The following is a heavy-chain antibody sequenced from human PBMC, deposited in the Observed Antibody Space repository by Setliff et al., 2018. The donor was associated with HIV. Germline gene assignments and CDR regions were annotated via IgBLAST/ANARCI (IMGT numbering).Heavy chain of an antibody. CDR2: NRNKANSYTT. J-gene: IGHJ6*03. CDR3: ARGRLLWSGSYYYYYMDV. CDR1: GFTFSDHY. D-gene: IGHD3-10*01. Sequence: LRLSCAASGFTFSDHYMDWVRQAPGKGLEWVGRNRNKANSYTTEYAASVKGRFTISRDDSKNSLYLQMNSLKTEDTAVYYCARGRLLWSGSYYYYYMDVWGKGTTVTVSS. V-gene: IGHV3-72*01.